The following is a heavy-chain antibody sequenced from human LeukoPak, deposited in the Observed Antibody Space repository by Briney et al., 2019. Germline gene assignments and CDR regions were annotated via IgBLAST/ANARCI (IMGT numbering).Heavy chain of an antibody. CDR3: ARTMDSSWWPYYYYYMDV. CDR2: MNSNSGNT. D-gene: IGHD6-13*01. J-gene: IGHJ6*03. CDR1: GYIFPSYD. Sequence: ASVNVSCKSSGYIFPSYDIHWVRQATGQGLEWMVWMNSNSGNTGYAKKFQGRVTITRNTTISTANMELSSLRSEDTAVYYCARTMDSSWWPYYYYYMDVWGKGTMVTVSS. V-gene: IGHV1-8*03.